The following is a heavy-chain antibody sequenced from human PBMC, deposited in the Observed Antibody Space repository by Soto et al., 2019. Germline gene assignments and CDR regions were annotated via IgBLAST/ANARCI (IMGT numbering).Heavy chain of an antibody. V-gene: IGHV3-33*01. Sequence: QVQLVESGGGVVQPGRSLRLSCAASGFTFSSYGMHWVRQAPGKGLEWVAVIWYDGSDKYYADSVKGRFTISRDNSKNTLYLQMNSLRAEDTAVYYCARDAGIMITFGGVIVRPLTTHYNWFDPWGQGTLVTVSS. CDR2: IWYDGSDK. D-gene: IGHD3-16*02. CDR1: GFTFSSYG. CDR3: ARDAGIMITFGGVIVRPLTTHYNWFDP. J-gene: IGHJ5*02.